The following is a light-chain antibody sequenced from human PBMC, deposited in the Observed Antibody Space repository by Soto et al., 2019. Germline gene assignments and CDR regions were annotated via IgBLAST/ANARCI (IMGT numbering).Light chain of an antibody. J-gene: IGKJ4*01. V-gene: IGKV1-13*02. CDR2: DAS. CDR1: QGIGSA. CDR3: QHFNV. Sequence: AIQLTQSPSSLSASVGDRVTITCRASQGIGSALAWYQQKPGKAPKLLIYDASSLESGVPSRFSGSGYGTDFTLTISRLQPEDFATYYCQHFNVFGGRTKVDI.